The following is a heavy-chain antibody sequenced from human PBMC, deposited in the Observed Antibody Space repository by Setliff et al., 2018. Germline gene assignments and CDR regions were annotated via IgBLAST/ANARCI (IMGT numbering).Heavy chain of an antibody. Sequence: SVKVSCKASGYTFTSYGISWVRQAPGQGLEWMGGIIPIFGTANYAQKFQGRVTITADESTSTAYMELSSLRSEDTAVYYCARDSRGLVPAAIEGSYYYYGMDVWGQGTTVTAP. D-gene: IGHD2-2*02. CDR1: GYTFTSYG. J-gene: IGHJ6*02. V-gene: IGHV1-69*13. CDR3: ARDSRGLVPAAIEGSYYYYGMDV. CDR2: IIPIFGTA.